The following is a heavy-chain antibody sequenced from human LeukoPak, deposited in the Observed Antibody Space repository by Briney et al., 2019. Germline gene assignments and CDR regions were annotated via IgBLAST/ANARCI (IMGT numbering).Heavy chain of an antibody. V-gene: IGHV3-23*01. J-gene: IGHJ4*02. CDR1: GFTFSSYS. CDR2: ISGSGGST. CDR3: AKGVIGGYDPLGIAAAGY. D-gene: IGHD6-13*01. Sequence: GGSVRLSCAASGFTFSSYSMNWVRQAPGKGLEWVSAISGSGGSTYYADSVKGRFTISRDNSKNTLYLQMNSLRAEDTAVYYCAKGVIGGYDPLGIAAAGYWGQGTLVTVSS.